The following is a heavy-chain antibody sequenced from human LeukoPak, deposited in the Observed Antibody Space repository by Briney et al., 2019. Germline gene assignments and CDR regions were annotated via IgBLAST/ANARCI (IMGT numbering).Heavy chain of an antibody. CDR2: ISAGGGST. J-gene: IGHJ4*02. Sequence: GGSLRLSCAASGFTFSSYAMSWVRQAPGKGLEWVSAISAGGGSTYYADSVKGRFTISRDNSRNTLYLQMNSLRAEDTAVYYCAKDRDGYGVWGQGTLVTVSS. CDR1: GFTFSSYA. V-gene: IGHV3-23*01. CDR3: AKDRDGYGV. D-gene: IGHD5-24*01.